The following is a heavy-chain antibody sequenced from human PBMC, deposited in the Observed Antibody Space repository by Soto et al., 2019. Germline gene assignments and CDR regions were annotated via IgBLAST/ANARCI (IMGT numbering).Heavy chain of an antibody. CDR3: AREGPSSGRDY. V-gene: IGHV1-69*01. CDR1: GGTFSSYA. CDR2: IIPIFGTT. D-gene: IGHD6-19*01. Sequence: QVQLVQSGAEVKKPGSSVKVSCKASGGTFSSYAISWVRQAPGHGLEWMGGIIPIFGTTNYAQKFQGRVTITAYEPTSTAYMELSSLRSDNTAVYYCAREGPSSGRDYWGQGTLVTVSS. J-gene: IGHJ4*02.